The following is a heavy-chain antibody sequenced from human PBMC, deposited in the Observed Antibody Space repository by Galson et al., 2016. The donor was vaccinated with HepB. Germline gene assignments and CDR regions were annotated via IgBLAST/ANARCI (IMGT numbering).Heavy chain of an antibody. Sequence: SLRLSCAASGFTFSNFWIHWVRQTPGKGLVWVSRTTGDGSLTNYADSVKGRFSISRDNAKNTLYLQMNSLTAEDTAVYYCARGGGHFVDYWGQGTLVTVSS. CDR1: GFTFSNFW. D-gene: IGHD3-3*02. V-gene: IGHV3-74*01. CDR2: TTGDGSLT. J-gene: IGHJ4*02. CDR3: ARGGGHFVDY.